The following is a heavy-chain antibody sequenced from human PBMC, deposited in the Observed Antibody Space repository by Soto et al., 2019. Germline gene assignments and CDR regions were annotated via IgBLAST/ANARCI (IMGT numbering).Heavy chain of an antibody. CDR2: VNPNNGDT. J-gene: IGHJ4*02. CDR3: AKVSRKGSAIDFDY. D-gene: IGHD3-10*01. V-gene: IGHV1-8*01. Sequence: QVQLVQSGAELKKPGASVKVSCKASGYTFSNYDMNWVRQATGQGPEWMGWVNPNNGDTGYEQKFQGRVTLTTDISTTTAYMELTSLRSEDTAIYYCAKVSRKGSAIDFDYWGQGTLITVSS. CDR1: GYTFSNYD.